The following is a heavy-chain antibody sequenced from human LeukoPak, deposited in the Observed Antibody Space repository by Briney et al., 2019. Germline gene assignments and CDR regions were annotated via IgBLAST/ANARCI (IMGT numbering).Heavy chain of an antibody. V-gene: IGHV3-9*01. D-gene: IGHD7-27*01. CDR3: AKGTGGRLNWFDP. Sequence: PGGSLRLSCAASGFTFDDYAMHWVRQAPGKGLEWVSGISWNSGSIGYADSVKGRFTISRDNAKNSLYLQMNSLRAEDTALYYCAKGTGGRLNWFDPWGQGTLVTVSS. J-gene: IGHJ5*02. CDR2: ISWNSGSI. CDR1: GFTFDDYA.